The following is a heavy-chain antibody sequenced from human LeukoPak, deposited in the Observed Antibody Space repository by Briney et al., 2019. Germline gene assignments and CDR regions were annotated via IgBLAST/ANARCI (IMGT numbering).Heavy chain of an antibody. CDR2: IHYSGST. CDR3: ARHRGASYYNILTGYLDAFDM. Sequence: KPSETLSLTCTVSGGSISSYYWSWIRQPPGKGPEWIGYIHYSGSTNYNPSLKSRVTISVDTSKTQFSLNLTSVTAADTAVYFCARHRGASYYNILTGYLDAFDMWGQGTMVTVSS. CDR1: GGSISSYY. J-gene: IGHJ3*02. V-gene: IGHV4-59*08. D-gene: IGHD3-9*01.